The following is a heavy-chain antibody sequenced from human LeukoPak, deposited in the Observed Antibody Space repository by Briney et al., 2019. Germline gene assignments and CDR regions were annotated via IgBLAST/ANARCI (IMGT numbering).Heavy chain of an antibody. V-gene: IGHV4-34*01. CDR1: GGSFSGYY. CDR3: ARGQGIAARRGLGY. CDR2: INHSGST. J-gene: IGHJ4*02. Sequence: SETLSLTCAVYGGSFSGYYWSWIRQPPGKGLEWIGEINHSGSTNYNPSLKSRVTISVDTPKNQFSLKLSSVTAADTAVYYCARGQGIAARRGLGYWGQGTLVTVSS. D-gene: IGHD6-6*01.